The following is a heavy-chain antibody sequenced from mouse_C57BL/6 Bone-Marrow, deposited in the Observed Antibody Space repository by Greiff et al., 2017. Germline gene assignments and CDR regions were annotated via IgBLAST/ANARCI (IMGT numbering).Heavy chain of an antibody. CDR2: IWSGGST. Sequence: QVQLQQSGPGLVQPSQCLSITCTVSGFSLTSYGVHWVRQPPGKGLEWLGVIWSGGSTDYNAAFISRLSISKDNSKSQVFFKMNSLQADYTAIYYCAKDGYDPYAMDYWGQGTSVTVSS. J-gene: IGHJ4*01. CDR3: AKDGYDPYAMDY. D-gene: IGHD2-2*01. V-gene: IGHV2-4*01. CDR1: GFSLTSYG.